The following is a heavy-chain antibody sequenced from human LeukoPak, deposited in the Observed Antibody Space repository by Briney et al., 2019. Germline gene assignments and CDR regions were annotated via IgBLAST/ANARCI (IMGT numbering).Heavy chain of an antibody. J-gene: IGHJ3*02. CDR1: GYTFTNYY. CDR2: INPNTGGT. D-gene: IGHD2-8*01. Sequence: ASVKVSCKASGYTFTNYYIHWVRQAPGQGLEWMGRINPNTGGTNYVQKFQGRVTMTRDTSISTAYMELSRLRSDDTATYFCATNIQENAFDIWGQGTMVTVSS. V-gene: IGHV1-2*06. CDR3: ATNIQENAFDI.